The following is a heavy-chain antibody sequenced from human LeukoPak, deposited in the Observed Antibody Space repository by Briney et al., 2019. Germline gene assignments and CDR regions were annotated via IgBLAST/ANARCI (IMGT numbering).Heavy chain of an antibody. CDR1: GFSVSRNY. CDR3: ARKTDHQTGGDY. V-gene: IGHV3-66*01. Sequence: PGGSLRLSCAASGFSVSRNYMTWVPQTPGEGLEWASLIYSGGSTSYADSVKGRLAISRDNSKNTLYLQMNSLRAEDTAVYYCARKTDHQTGGDYWGQGTLVTVSS. J-gene: IGHJ4*02. D-gene: IGHD1-1*01. CDR2: IYSGGST.